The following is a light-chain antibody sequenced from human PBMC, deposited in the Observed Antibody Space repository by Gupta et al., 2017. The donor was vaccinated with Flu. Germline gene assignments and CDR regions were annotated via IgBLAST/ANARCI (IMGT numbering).Light chain of an antibody. CDR2: NDY. CDR3: AAWDDGLKGHVV. J-gene: IGLJ2*01. Sequence: QSILDPPPSPAWPPGQGVTLPCSGSNSAIGSQSVSWYHQVPGRAPKLLIYNDYQRPSGVPDRFSGSKSGTSASPAISGRLFEDEGAYFCAAWDDGLKGHVVFGGRTNLTVL. V-gene: IGLV1-44*01. CDR1: NSAIGSQS.